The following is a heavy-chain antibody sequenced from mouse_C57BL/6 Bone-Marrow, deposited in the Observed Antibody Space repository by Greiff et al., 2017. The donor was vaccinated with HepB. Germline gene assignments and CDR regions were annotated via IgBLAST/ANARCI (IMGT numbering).Heavy chain of an antibody. Sequence: ESGPGLVKPSQSLSLTCSVTGYSITSGYYWNWIRQFPGNKLEWMGYISYDGSNNYNPSLKNRISITRDTSKNQFFLKLNSVTTEDTATYYCARGPITTVVATDYWGQGTTLTVSS. D-gene: IGHD1-1*01. J-gene: IGHJ2*01. CDR2: ISYDGSN. V-gene: IGHV3-6*01. CDR1: GYSITSGYY. CDR3: ARGPITTVVATDY.